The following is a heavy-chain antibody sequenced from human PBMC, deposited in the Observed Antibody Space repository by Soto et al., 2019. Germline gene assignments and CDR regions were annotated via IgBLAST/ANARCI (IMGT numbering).Heavy chain of an antibody. Sequence: LRLSCAASGFTFSSYAMSWVRQAPGKGLEWVSAISGSGGSTYYADSVKGRFTISRDNSKNTLYLQMNSLRAEDTAVYYCAKGTHSGGRSEFDYWGQGTLVTVSS. CDR3: AKGTHSGGRSEFDY. CDR1: GFTFSSYA. CDR2: ISGSGGST. D-gene: IGHD2-15*01. V-gene: IGHV3-23*01. J-gene: IGHJ4*02.